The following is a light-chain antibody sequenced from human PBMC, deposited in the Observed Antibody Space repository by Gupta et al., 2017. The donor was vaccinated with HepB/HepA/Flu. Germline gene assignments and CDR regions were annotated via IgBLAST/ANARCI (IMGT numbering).Light chain of an antibody. V-gene: IGKV3-20*01. CDR3: QQSANSLAT. CDR2: GAS. Sequence: EIVLTQSPGTLSLSPGERATLSCRASQRISSNFLAWYQQRPGQAPRLLIYGASSRATGVPDRFSGSGSGTDFSLTISRVEPEDYAVYYCQQSANSLATFGQGTRMEIK. J-gene: IGKJ5*01. CDR1: QRISSNF.